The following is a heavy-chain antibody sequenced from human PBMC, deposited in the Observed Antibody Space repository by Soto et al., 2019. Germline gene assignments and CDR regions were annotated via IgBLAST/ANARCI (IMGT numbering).Heavy chain of an antibody. Sequence: EVQLVESGGGLIQPGGSLRLSCAASGFAVSSKYMTWVRQAPGKGLEWVSVIYGGGTTYSADSVKGRLTISRDTSKNTLYLHMNSLRAEDTAVYYCMQTTGLPGFDFWGQGTLVTASS. D-gene: IGHD1-1*01. V-gene: IGHV3-53*01. CDR1: GFAVSSKY. J-gene: IGHJ4*02. CDR2: IYGGGTT. CDR3: MQTTGLPGFDF.